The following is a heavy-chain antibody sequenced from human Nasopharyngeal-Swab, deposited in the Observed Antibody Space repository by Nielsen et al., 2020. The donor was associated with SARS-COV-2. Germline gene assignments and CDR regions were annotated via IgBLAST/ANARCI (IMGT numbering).Heavy chain of an antibody. V-gene: IGHV3-21*01. Sequence: GGSLRLSCAASGFTFSSYSMNWVRQAPGKGLEWVSSISSSSSYIYYADSVKGRFTISRDNAKNSLYLQMNSLRAEDTAVYYCAGDPGRWVRGVYYWGQGTLVTVSS. D-gene: IGHD3-10*01. CDR1: GFTFSSYS. J-gene: IGHJ4*02. CDR3: AGDPGRWVRGVYY. CDR2: ISSSSSYI.